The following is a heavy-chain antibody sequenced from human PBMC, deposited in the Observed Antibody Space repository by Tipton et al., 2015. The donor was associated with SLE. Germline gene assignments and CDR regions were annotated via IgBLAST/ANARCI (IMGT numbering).Heavy chain of an antibody. CDR1: GGSISSYY. Sequence: TLSLTCTVSGGSISSYYWSWIRQPPGKGLEWIGSIYHSGSTYYNPSLKSRVTISVDTSKNQFSLKLSSVTAADTAVYYCARGQGGWDFDYWGQGTLVTVSS. V-gene: IGHV4-38-2*02. CDR2: IYHSGST. CDR3: ARGQGGWDFDY. D-gene: IGHD1-26*01. J-gene: IGHJ4*02.